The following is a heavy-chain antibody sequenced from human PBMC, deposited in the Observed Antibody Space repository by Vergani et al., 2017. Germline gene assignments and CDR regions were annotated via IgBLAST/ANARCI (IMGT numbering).Heavy chain of an antibody. D-gene: IGHD3-22*01. V-gene: IGHV4-61*02. CDR3: ARGKYNSGDYYYYYGLDV. J-gene: IGHJ6*02. CDR1: GSSISSGSYY. Sequence: QVQLQESGPGLVKPSQTLSLTCTVSGSSISSGSYYWSWIRQPAGKGLEWIGRIYTSGSTNYNPSLKSRVTIFLDTSKSQFSLKVTSVTAADTAVYFCARGKYNSGDYYYYYGLDVWGQGTTATVSS. CDR2: IYTSGST.